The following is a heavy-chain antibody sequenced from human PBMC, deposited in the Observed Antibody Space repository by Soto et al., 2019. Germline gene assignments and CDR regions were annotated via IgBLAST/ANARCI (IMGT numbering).Heavy chain of an antibody. V-gene: IGHV3-23*01. CDR3: AKEPADIVVVPAAKRWFDP. CDR1: GFTFSSYA. Sequence: GGSLRLSCAASGFTFSSYAMSWVRQAPGKGLEWVSAISGSGGSTYYADSVKGRFTISRDNSKNTLYLQMNSLRAEDTAVYYCAKEPADIVVVPAAKRWFDPWGQGTLVTVSS. J-gene: IGHJ5*02. CDR2: ISGSGGST. D-gene: IGHD2-2*01.